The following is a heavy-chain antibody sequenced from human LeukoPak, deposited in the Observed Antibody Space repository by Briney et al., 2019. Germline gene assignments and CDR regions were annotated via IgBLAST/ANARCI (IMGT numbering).Heavy chain of an antibody. Sequence: GASVKVSCKASGYPFASYVIHWVRQAPGQRLEWMGWINPDNGNAEYSQKFQGRVTITRDPSATTAYMELSSLRSEDMAVYYCAKDRGGTGDFDYWGQGTLVSVSS. CDR2: INPDNGNA. CDR3: AKDRGGTGDFDY. J-gene: IGHJ4*02. D-gene: IGHD3-10*01. CDR1: GYPFASYV. V-gene: IGHV1-3*01.